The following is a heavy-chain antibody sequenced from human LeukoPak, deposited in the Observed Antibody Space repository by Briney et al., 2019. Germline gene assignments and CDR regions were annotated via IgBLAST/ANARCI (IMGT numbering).Heavy chain of an antibody. CDR2: IYYSGST. V-gene: IGHV4-31*03. D-gene: IGHD4-17*01. CDR1: GGSISSGGYY. CDR3: ARDRYGVGWFDP. Sequence: SETLSLTCTVSGGSISSGGYYWSWIRQHPGKGLEWIGYIYYSGSTYYNPSLKSRVTISVDTSKNQFSLKLSSVTAADTPVYYCARDRYGVGWFDPWGQGTLVTVSS. J-gene: IGHJ5*02.